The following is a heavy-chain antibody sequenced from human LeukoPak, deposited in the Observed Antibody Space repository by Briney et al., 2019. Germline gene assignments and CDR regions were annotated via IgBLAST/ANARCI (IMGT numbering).Heavy chain of an antibody. J-gene: IGHJ5*02. Sequence: NPSETLSLTCTVSGGSISSGSYYWSWIRQPAGKGLERIGRIYTSGSTNYNPSLKSRVTISVDTSKNQFSLKLSSVTAADTAVYYCARDTKVATFLSGPKSNWFDPWGQGTLVTVSS. CDR1: GGSISSGSYY. D-gene: IGHD5-12*01. CDR2: IYTSGST. CDR3: ARDTKVATFLSGPKSNWFDP. V-gene: IGHV4-61*02.